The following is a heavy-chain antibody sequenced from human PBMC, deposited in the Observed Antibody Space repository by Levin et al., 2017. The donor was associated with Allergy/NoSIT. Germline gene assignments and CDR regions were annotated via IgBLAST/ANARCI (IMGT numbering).Heavy chain of an antibody. D-gene: IGHD2-15*01. J-gene: IGHJ4*02. CDR2: IYYSGIA. CDR3: ARELGRSGYFDY. Sequence: SQTLSLTCTVSGDSIRSSNYYWGWIRQPPGKGLEWIGCIYYSGIADYSPSLKSRVTFSVDTAKNQFSLKLTSVTAADTAVYYCARELGRSGYFDYWGQGTLATVSS. CDR1: GDSIRSSNYY. V-gene: IGHV4-39*07.